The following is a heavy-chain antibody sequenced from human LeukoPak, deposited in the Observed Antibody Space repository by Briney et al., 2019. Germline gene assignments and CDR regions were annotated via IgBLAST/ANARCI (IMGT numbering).Heavy chain of an antibody. CDR1: GFTFRSYG. D-gene: IGHD2-2*01. V-gene: IGHV3-33*01. CDR3: ARRPIVVVPAVTKNAFDI. J-gene: IGHJ3*02. Sequence: GRSLRLSCAASGFTFRSYGMHWVRQAPGKGLEWVAVIWYDGSNKYYADSVKGRFTISRDNSKNTLYLQMNSLRAEDTAVYYCARRPIVVVPAVTKNAFDIWGQGTMVTVSS. CDR2: IWYDGSNK.